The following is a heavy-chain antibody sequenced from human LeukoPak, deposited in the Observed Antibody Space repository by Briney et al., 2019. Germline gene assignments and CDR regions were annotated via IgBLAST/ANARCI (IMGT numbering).Heavy chain of an antibody. V-gene: IGHV3-21*01. Sequence: PGGSLRLSCAASGFTFSSYSPNWVRQAPGKGLEWVSSISSSSSYIYYADSVKGRFTISRDNAKNSLYLQMNSLRAEDMAVYYCASDCSGGSCGLFHYWGKGTLVTVSS. CDR2: ISSSSSYI. CDR1: GFTFSSYS. CDR3: ASDCSGGSCGLFHY. J-gene: IGHJ4*02. D-gene: IGHD2-15*01.